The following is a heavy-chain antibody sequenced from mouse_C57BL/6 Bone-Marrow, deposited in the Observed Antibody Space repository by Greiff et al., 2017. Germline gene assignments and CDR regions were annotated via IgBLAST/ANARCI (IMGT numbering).Heavy chain of an antibody. Sequence: VKLVESGAELARPGASVKLSCKASGYTFTSYGISWVKQRTGQGLEWIGEIYPRSGNTYYNEKFKGKATLTADKSSSTAYMELRSLTSEDSAVYFCVNGAMDYWGQGTSVTVSS. J-gene: IGHJ4*01. V-gene: IGHV1-81*01. CDR1: GYTFTSYG. CDR2: IYPRSGNT. CDR3: VNGAMDY.